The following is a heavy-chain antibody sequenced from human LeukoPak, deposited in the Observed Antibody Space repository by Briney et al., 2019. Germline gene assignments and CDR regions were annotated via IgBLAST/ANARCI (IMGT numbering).Heavy chain of an antibody. J-gene: IGHJ4*02. CDR2: ISGSGGST. D-gene: IGHD5-18*01. CDR3: AKYLSGYSILGVYYFHY. CDR1: GFTFSSYA. V-gene: IGHV3-23*01. Sequence: GGSLRLSCAASGFTFSSYAMSWVRQAPGKGLEWVSAISGSGGSTYYADSVKGRFTISRDNSKNTLYLQMNSLRAEDTAVYYCAKYLSGYSILGVYYFHYWGQGTLVTVSS.